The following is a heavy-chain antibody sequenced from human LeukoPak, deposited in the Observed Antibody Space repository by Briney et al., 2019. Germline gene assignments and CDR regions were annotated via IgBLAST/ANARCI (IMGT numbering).Heavy chain of an antibody. Sequence: PSETLSLTCIVSGGSIRSYYWSGIRQPPGKGLEWIGYVYNSGSTSYNPSFESRVTISVDTSKNQFALRLSSVTAADTAVYYCAREGTGEHRFDYWGRGTLVTVSS. CDR2: VYNSGST. J-gene: IGHJ4*02. CDR3: AREGTGEHRFDY. CDR1: GGSIRSYY. D-gene: IGHD7-27*01. V-gene: IGHV4-59*01.